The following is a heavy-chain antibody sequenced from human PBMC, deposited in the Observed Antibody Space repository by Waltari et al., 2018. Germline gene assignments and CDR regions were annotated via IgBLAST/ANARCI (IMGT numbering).Heavy chain of an antibody. V-gene: IGHV4-38-2*02. D-gene: IGHD2-2*01. CDR1: GYSISSGYY. Sequence: QVQLQESGPRLVKPSETLSLTCTVSGYSISSGYYWGWIRQPPGKGLEWIGSIYHSGSTYYNPSLKSRVTISVDTSKNQFSLKLSSVTAADTAVYYCARHKGVPTWDYWGQGTLVTVSS. CDR3: ARHKGVPTWDY. CDR2: IYHSGST. J-gene: IGHJ4*02.